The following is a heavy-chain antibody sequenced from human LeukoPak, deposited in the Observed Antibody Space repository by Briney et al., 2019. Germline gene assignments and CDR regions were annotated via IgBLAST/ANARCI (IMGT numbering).Heavy chain of an antibody. CDR3: ARDGAVRGASGWFAY. CDR1: GYTFTSYG. CDR2: ISAYNGNT. Sequence: ASVKVSCKASGYTFTSYGISWVRQAPGQGLEWMGWISAYNGNTNYAQKFQGRVTITADKSTSTAYMELSSLRSEDTAVYYCARDGAVRGASGWFAYWGQGTLVTVSS. V-gene: IGHV1-18*01. D-gene: IGHD1-26*01. J-gene: IGHJ5*01.